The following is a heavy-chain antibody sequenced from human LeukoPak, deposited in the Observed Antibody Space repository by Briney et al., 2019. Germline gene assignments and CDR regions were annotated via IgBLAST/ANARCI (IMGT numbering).Heavy chain of an antibody. D-gene: IGHD6-19*01. CDR1: QFSISYDW. J-gene: IGHJ4*02. Sequence: GGSLRLSCAASQFSISYDWMHWVRQAPGKGLEWVASIKEDGRDIHCLDSVKGRFSISRDNAKNSLYLGMNTLRAEDTAVYYCVRGSGWFFGLWGQGSLVTVSS. CDR3: VRGSGWFFGL. CDR2: IKEDGRDI. V-gene: IGHV3-7*01.